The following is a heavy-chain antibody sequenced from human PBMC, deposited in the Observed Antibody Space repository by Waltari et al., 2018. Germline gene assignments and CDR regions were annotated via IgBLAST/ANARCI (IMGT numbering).Heavy chain of an antibody. Sequence: QVQLVQSGAEVKKPGASVKVSCKASGYTFTGYYMHWVRQAPGQGLEWMGWINPNSGGTNYAQKFQGRVTMTRDTSISTAYMELSRLRSDDTAVYYCARDRVSTVTTFSVRFDYWGQGTLVTVSS. J-gene: IGHJ4*02. CDR2: INPNSGGT. V-gene: IGHV1-2*02. CDR3: ARDRVSTVTTFSVRFDY. D-gene: IGHD4-17*01. CDR1: GYTFTGYY.